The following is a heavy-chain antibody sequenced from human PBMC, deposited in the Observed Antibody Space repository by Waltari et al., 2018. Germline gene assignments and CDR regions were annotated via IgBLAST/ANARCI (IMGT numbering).Heavy chain of an antibody. CDR2: IYPGDSDT. CDR1: GYSFTSYW. Sequence: EVQLVQSGAEVKKPGESLKISCTGSGYSFTSYWIGWVRPMPGKGLEWMGIIYPGDSDTRYSPSFQGQVTISADKSISTAYLQWSSLKASDTAMYYCARRGSVLLWFREYKRGGAFDIWGQGTMVTVSS. D-gene: IGHD3-10*01. V-gene: IGHV5-51*01. CDR3: ARRGSVLLWFREYKRGGAFDI. J-gene: IGHJ3*02.